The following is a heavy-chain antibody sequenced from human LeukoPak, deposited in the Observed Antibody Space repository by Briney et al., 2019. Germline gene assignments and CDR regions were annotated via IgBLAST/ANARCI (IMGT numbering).Heavy chain of an antibody. CDR3: ASVNYYDSSGYVDY. D-gene: IGHD3-22*01. CDR2: INHSGST. Sequence: SETLSLTCAVYGVSFSGYYWSWVRQPPGKGLEWVGEINHSGSTNYNPSLKSRVTISVDTSKNQFSLKLSSVTAADTAVYYCASVNYYDSSGYVDYWGQGTLVTVSS. V-gene: IGHV4-34*01. J-gene: IGHJ4*02. CDR1: GVSFSGYY.